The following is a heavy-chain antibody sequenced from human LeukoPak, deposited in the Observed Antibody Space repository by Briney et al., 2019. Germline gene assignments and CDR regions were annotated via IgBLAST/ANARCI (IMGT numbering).Heavy chain of an antibody. D-gene: IGHD3-10*01. CDR1: GFTFSSYA. V-gene: IGHV3-23*01. CDR2: ISGSGGSI. J-gene: IGHJ4*02. CDR3: AKEGDYYGSGSQTIN. Sequence: GRSLRLSCAASGFTFSSYAMSWVRQAPGKGLEWVSAISGSGGSIYYADSVKGRFTISRANSKNMLYLQMNSLRAEDTAVYYCAKEGDYYGSGSQTINWGQGTLVTVSS.